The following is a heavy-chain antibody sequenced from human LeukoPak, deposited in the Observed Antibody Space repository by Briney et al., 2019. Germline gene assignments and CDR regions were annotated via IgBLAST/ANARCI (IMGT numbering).Heavy chain of an antibody. J-gene: IGHJ4*02. D-gene: IGHD3-10*01. CDR3: ARSDMVRGVPPFDY. CDR2: MNPNSGNT. V-gene: IGHV1-8*03. Sequence: ASVKVSCKASGYTFTSYDINWVRQATGQGLEWMGWMNPNSGNTGYAQKFQGRVTITRNTSISTAYMELSSLRSEDTAVYYCARSDMVRGVPPFDYWGQGTLVTVSS. CDR1: GYTFTSYD.